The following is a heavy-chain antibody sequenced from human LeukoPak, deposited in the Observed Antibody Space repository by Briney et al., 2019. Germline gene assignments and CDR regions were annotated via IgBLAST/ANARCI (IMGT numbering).Heavy chain of an antibody. Sequence: PGGSLRLSCAASGFTSSSYSMNWVRQAPGKGLEWVSSISSSSSYIYYADSVKGRFTISRDNAKNSLYLQMNSLRAEDTAVYYCARDNYFDSSGYYYGWGQGTLVTVSS. CDR3: ARDNYFDSSGYYYG. CDR2: ISSSSSYI. V-gene: IGHV3-21*01. D-gene: IGHD3-22*01. CDR1: GFTSSSYS. J-gene: IGHJ4*02.